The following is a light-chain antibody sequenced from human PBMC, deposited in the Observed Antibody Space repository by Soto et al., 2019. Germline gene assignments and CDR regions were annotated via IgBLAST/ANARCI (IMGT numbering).Light chain of an antibody. CDR3: QQYNTYST. Sequence: DIQMTQSPASLSASVGDRVTITCRASQSISSYLNWYQQKPGKAPKALIYDASTLRSGVPSRFSGGGSGTEFTLTISILQPDDIATYYCQQYNTYSTFGQGTRLEIK. CDR2: DAS. CDR1: QSISSY. J-gene: IGKJ5*01. V-gene: IGKV1-5*01.